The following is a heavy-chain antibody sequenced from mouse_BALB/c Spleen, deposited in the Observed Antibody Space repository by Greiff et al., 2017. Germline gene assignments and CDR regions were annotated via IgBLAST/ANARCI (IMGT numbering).Heavy chain of an antibody. CDR2: IWSGGST. J-gene: IGHJ3*01. V-gene: IGHV2-2*02. CDR1: GFSLTSYG. D-gene: IGHD1-2*01. CDR3: ARSITTATSLAY. Sequence: VKLMESGPGLVQPSQSLSITCTVSGFSLTSYGVHWVRQSPGKGLEWLGVIWSGGSTDYNAAFISRLSISKDNSKSQVFFKMNSLQANDTAIYYCARSITTATSLAYWGQGTLVTVSA.